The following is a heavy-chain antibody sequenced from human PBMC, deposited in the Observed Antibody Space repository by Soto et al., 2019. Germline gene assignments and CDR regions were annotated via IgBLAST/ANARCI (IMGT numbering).Heavy chain of an antibody. CDR3: AREGGVLRMSNWLDP. CDR1: GDSVSSDSYY. Sequence: PSETLSLTCTVSGDSVSSDSYYWSWIRQPPGKTLEWIGYIFHSGSTSYNPSLQSRVTMSIDTSKNQFSLSLTSVTAADTAIYYCAREGGVLRMSNWLDPWGQGTLVTVSS. J-gene: IGHJ5*02. V-gene: IGHV4-61*01. D-gene: IGHD3-3*01. CDR2: IFHSGST.